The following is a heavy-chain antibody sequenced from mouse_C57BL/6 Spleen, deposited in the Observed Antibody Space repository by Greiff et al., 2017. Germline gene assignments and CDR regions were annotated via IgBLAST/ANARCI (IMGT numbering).Heavy chain of an antibody. J-gene: IGHJ4*01. CDR1: GYTFTSYW. CDR2: IHPNSGST. CDR3: ARSPSGSSLYYAMDY. D-gene: IGHD1-1*01. V-gene: IGHV1-64*01. Sequence: QVQLQQPGAELVKPGASVKLSCKASGYTFTSYWMHWVKQRPGQGLEWIGMIHPNSGSTNYNEKFKSKATLTVDKSSSTAYMQLSSLTSEDSAVYYCARSPSGSSLYYAMDYWGQGTSVTVSS.